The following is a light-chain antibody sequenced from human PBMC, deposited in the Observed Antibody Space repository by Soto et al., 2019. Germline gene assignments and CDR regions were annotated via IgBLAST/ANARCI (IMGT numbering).Light chain of an antibody. V-gene: IGKV3D-7*01. CDR2: GAS. CDR1: QSVSSSY. Sequence: EIVMTQSPATLSLSPGERATLSCRASQSVSSSYLSWYQQKPGQAPRLLIYGASTRATGIPARFSGSGSGTYFTLTISSLQPEDFALYYCQQDYNLPRTFGQGTKVEIK. CDR3: QQDYNLPRT. J-gene: IGKJ1*01.